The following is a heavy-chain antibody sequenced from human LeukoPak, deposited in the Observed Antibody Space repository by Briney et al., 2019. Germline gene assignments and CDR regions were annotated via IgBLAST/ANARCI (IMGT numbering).Heavy chain of an antibody. CDR3: ARGPYASGTYGRRGWVHYMDV. Sequence: GGSLRLSCAASGFTFSSYEMNWVRQAPGKGLEWVSYISSSGSTIYYADSVKGRFTISRDNAKISLYLQMNSLRAEDTAVYYCARGPYASGTYGRRGWVHYMDVWGKGTTVTISS. J-gene: IGHJ6*03. CDR1: GFTFSSYE. V-gene: IGHV3-48*03. D-gene: IGHD3-10*01. CDR2: ISSSGSTI.